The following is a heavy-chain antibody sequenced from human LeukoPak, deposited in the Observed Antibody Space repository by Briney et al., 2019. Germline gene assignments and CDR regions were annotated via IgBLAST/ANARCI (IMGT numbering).Heavy chain of an antibody. J-gene: IGHJ4*02. V-gene: IGHV4-59*11. CDR1: GGSISSHY. D-gene: IGHD3-3*01. CDR3: ARGLRRGVVIIGFDY. CDR2: IYYSGST. Sequence: SETLSLTCTVSGGSISSHYWSWIRQPPGKGLEWIGYIYYSGSTNYNPSLKSRVTISVDTSKNQFSLKLSSVTAADTAVYYCARGLRRGVVIIGFDYWGQGTLVTVSP.